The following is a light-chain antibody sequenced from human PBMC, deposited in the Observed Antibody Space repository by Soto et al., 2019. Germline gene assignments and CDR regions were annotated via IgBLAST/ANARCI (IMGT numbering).Light chain of an antibody. CDR1: QSISSW. J-gene: IGKJ4*01. CDR3: QQYNTYSSLT. Sequence: DIQMTQSPSTLSASVGDRVTITCRASQSISSWLAWYQQKLGRAPRLLIYDASSLESGVPSRFSGSGYGTEFTLTISSLQPDDFATYYRQQYNTYSSLTFGGGTKVDNK. CDR2: DAS. V-gene: IGKV1-5*01.